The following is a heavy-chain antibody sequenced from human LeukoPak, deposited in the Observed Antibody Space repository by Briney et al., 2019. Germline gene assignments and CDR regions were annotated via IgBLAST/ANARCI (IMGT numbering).Heavy chain of an antibody. CDR1: GGTFSSYA. CDR3: ARTPMATIRGQFDY. Sequence: SVKVSCKASGGTFSSYAISWVRQAPGQGLEWMGGIIPIFGTANYAQKFQGRATITADESTSTAYMELSSLRSEDTAVYYCARTPMATIRGQFDYWGQGTLVTVSS. CDR2: IIPIFGTA. J-gene: IGHJ4*02. V-gene: IGHV1-69*13. D-gene: IGHD5-24*01.